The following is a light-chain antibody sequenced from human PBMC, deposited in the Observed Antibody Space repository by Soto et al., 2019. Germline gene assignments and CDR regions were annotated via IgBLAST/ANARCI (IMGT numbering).Light chain of an antibody. CDR1: QTISSW. J-gene: IGKJ5*01. V-gene: IGKV1-5*03. Sequence: DIHVAQSRSTLSLSLVGRVTVTCRASQTISSWLAWYQQKPGKAPKLLIYKASTLKSGVPSRFSGSGSGTEFTLTISSLQPEDFATYYCLQHNAFPLTFGQGTRLEIK. CDR2: KAS. CDR3: LQHNAFPLT.